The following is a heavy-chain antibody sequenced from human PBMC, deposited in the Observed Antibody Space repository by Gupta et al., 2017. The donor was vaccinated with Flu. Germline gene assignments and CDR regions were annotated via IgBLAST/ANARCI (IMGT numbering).Heavy chain of an antibody. J-gene: IGHJ3*02. D-gene: IGHD3-3*01. V-gene: IGHV3-30*18. CDR2: ISYDGSNK. CDR3: AKDGATIFGVANDAFDI. Sequence: GLEWVAVISYDGSNKYYADSVKGRFTISRDNSKNTPYLQMNSLRAEDTAVYYCAKDGATIFGVANDAFDIWGQGTMVTVSS.